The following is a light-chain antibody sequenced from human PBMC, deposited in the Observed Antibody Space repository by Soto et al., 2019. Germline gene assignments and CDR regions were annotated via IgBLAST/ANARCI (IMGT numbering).Light chain of an antibody. Sequence: EIVMTQSPATLSMSPGGRATLSCRASQTVGSNLAWYQQKPGQGPRVLVYRASTRATGIPARFSGSGSGSEFTLTISSLQSEDFAVYYCQQHNNWPWTFGQGTKVEIK. J-gene: IGKJ1*01. CDR3: QQHNNWPWT. V-gene: IGKV3D-15*01. CDR1: QTVGSN. CDR2: RAS.